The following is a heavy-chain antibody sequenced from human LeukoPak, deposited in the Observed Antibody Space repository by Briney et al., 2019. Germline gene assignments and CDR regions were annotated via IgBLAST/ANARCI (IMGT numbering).Heavy chain of an antibody. CDR2: IITIFGTA. Sequence: GASVKVSCKASGGTFSSYAISWARQAPGQGLEWMGRIITIFGTANYAQKFQGRVTITTDESTSTAYMELSSLRSEDTAVYYCARDALVSRRVDYYYYYMDVWGKGTTVTVSS. V-gene: IGHV1-69*05. CDR3: ARDALVSRRVDYYYYYMDV. CDR1: GGTFSSYA. J-gene: IGHJ6*03. D-gene: IGHD2-21*01.